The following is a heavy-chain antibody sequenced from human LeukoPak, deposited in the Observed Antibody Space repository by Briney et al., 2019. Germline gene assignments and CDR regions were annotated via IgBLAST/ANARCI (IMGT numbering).Heavy chain of an antibody. D-gene: IGHD6-19*01. CDR1: GYSISSGHY. CDR3: ARATLAGYTRGWSLGASDI. V-gene: IGHV4-38-2*01. Sequence: PSETLSLTCAVSGYSISSGHYWGWFRQPPGKGLEWLARIYHDGNTYYNPSLRSRVTISLDTSNNQFSLQLTSVTAADTALYYCARATLAGYTRGWSLGASDIWGQGTKVTVSP. CDR2: IYHDGNT. J-gene: IGHJ3*02.